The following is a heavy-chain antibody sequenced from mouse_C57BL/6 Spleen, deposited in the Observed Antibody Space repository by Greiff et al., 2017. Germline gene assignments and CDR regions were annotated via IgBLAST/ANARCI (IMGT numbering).Heavy chain of an antibody. J-gene: IGHJ4*01. CDR2: IDPSDSYT. Sequence: QVQLQQSGAELVKPGASVKLSCKASGYTFTSYWMQWVKQRPGQGLEWIGEIDPSDSYTNYNQKFKGKATLTVDTSSSTAYMQLSSLTSEDPAVYYCVCAVSRGTVVADAMDYWGQGTSVTVSS. CDR1: GYTFTSYW. V-gene: IGHV1-50*01. CDR3: VCAVSRGTVVADAMDY. D-gene: IGHD1-1*01.